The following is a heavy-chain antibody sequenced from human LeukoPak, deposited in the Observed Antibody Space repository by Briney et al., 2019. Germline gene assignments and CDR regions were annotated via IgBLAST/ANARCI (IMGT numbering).Heavy chain of an antibody. CDR2: ISYSGST. J-gene: IGHJ4*02. CDR1: GRSVSSSNW. CDR3: ARGGSWYLSF. Sequence: SGTLSLTCAVSGRSVSSSNWWSWVRQPPGKGLEWIGEISYSGSTNYNPSLKSRVTVSVDKSKNQLSLELSSVTAADTAVYYCARGGSWYLSFWGQGTLVTVSS. V-gene: IGHV4-4*02. D-gene: IGHD6-13*01.